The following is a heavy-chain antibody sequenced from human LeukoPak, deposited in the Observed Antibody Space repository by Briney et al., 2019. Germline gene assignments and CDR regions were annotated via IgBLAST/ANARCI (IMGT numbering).Heavy chain of an antibody. D-gene: IGHD3-22*01. CDR2: MNPNSGNT. CDR1: GYTFTSYD. CDR3: ARGAYYYDSSGYYSYYYYYGMDV. V-gene: IGHV1-8*01. J-gene: IGHJ6*02. Sequence: ASVKVSCKASGYTFTSYDINWVRQATGQGLEWMGWMNPNSGNTGYAQKFQGRVTMTRNTSIRTAYMELSSLRSEDTAVYYCARGAYYYDSSGYYSYYYYYGMDVWGQGTTVTVSS.